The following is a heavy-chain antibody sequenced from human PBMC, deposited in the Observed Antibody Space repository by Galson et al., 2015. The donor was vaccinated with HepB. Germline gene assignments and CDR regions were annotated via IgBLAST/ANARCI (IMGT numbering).Heavy chain of an antibody. Sequence: SLRLSCAASGFTFSSYAMSWVRQAPGKGLEWVSAISGSGGSTYYADSVKGRFTISRDNSKNTLYLQMNSLRAEDTAVYYCAKAKQWLGYSFDYWGQGTLVTVSS. CDR1: GFTFSSYA. V-gene: IGHV3-23*01. D-gene: IGHD6-19*01. CDR2: ISGSGGST. J-gene: IGHJ4*02. CDR3: AKAKQWLGYSFDY.